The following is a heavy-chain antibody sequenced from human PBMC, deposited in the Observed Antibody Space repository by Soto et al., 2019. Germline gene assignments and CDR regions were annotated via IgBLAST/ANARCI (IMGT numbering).Heavy chain of an antibody. J-gene: IGHJ5*02. CDR3: ARDLHDGDYVWFDP. CDR1: GGSISDDY. D-gene: IGHD4-17*01. V-gene: IGHV4-59*01. Sequence: KPSETLSLTCTVSGGSISDDYWSWIRQPPGKGLEWIGYIYYSGSTNYNPSLKSRVTISVDTSKNQFSLKLSSVTAADTAVYYCARDLHDGDYVWFDPWGQGTLVTVSS. CDR2: IYYSGST.